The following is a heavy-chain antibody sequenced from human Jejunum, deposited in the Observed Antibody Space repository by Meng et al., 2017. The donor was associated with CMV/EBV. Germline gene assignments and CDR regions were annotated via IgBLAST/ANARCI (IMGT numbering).Heavy chain of an antibody. CDR1: YG. CDR2: ITAFNGNP. D-gene: IGHD2-2*03. J-gene: IGHJ3*02. Sequence: YGIRWVRQAPGQGLEWVGSITAFNGNPTSAEKFQGRVTVTIDKSTITADMELRSLRSDDTAVYYCAMLSRGYCHSDNCRGAFDIWGPGTMVTVSS. CDR3: AMLSRGYCHSDNCRGAFDI. V-gene: IGHV1-18*01.